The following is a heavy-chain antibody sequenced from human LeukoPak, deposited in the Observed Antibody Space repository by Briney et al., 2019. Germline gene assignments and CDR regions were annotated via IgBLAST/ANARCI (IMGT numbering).Heavy chain of an antibody. V-gene: IGHV3-74*01. CDR1: GFSFSTFW. D-gene: IGHD1-26*01. CDR2: VNPDGSST. CDR3: VSDSESRSGGDY. J-gene: IGHJ4*02. Sequence: GGSLRRSCAASGFSFSTFWMHWLRQVPGKGLVWVSRVNPDGSSTSYADSVKGRFTISRDNAKNTVYLQMNSLRDEDTAVYYCVSDSESRSGGDYWGQGTLVTVSS.